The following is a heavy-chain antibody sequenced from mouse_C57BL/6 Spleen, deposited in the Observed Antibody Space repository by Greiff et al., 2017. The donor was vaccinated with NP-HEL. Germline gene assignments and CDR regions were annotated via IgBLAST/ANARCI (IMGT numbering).Heavy chain of an antibody. CDR3: ARSSTAPGNYAMDY. CDR1: GYTFTSYW. V-gene: IGHV1-64*01. Sequence: QVQLQQPGAELVKPGASVKLSCKASGYTFTSYWMHWVKPRPGQGLEWIGMIHPNSGSTNYNEKFKSKATLTVDKSSSTAYMKLSSLTSEDSAVYYCARSSTAPGNYAMDYWGQGTSVTVSS. CDR2: IHPNSGST. D-gene: IGHD3-1*01. J-gene: IGHJ4*01.